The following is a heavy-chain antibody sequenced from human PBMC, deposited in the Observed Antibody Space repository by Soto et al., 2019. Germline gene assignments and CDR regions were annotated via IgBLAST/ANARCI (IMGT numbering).Heavy chain of an antibody. CDR3: VRGRATWYYAY. CDR1: GGSLNNFY. J-gene: IGHJ4*02. Sequence: SETLSLTCAVYGGSLNNFYWSWIRQPPGKGLEWIGQINDGGSTNYNSSLKSRVIISVDTSKNQFSLNLRSVTAADTAMYYCVRGRATWYYAYWGQGTQVTVSS. CDR2: INDGGST. V-gene: IGHV4-34*01. D-gene: IGHD3-16*01.